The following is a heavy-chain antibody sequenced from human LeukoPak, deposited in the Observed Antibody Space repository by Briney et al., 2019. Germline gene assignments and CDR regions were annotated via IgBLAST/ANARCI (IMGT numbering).Heavy chain of an antibody. V-gene: IGHV3-9*01. Sequence: GRSLRLSCAASGFTFDDYAMHWVRQAPGKGLEWVSGISWNSGSIGYADSVKGRFTISRDNAKNSLYLQMNSLRAEDTALYYCATEIAVAGTGEDYWGQGTLVTVSS. CDR1: GFTFDDYA. CDR3: ATEIAVAGTGEDY. J-gene: IGHJ4*02. CDR2: ISWNSGSI. D-gene: IGHD6-19*01.